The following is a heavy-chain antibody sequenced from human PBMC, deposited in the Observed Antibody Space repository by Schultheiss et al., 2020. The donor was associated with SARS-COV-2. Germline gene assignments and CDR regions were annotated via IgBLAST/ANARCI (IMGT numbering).Heavy chain of an antibody. D-gene: IGHD6-13*01. CDR2: IYSGGST. Sequence: GGSLRLSCAASGFTVSSNYMSWVRQAPGKGLEWVSVIYSGGSTYYADSVKGRFTISRDNSKNTLYLQMNSLRAEDTAVYYCARGSSSSWYGGAFDIWGQGTMVTVSS. CDR3: ARGSSSSWYGGAFDI. J-gene: IGHJ3*02. CDR1: GFTVSSNY. V-gene: IGHV3-53*01.